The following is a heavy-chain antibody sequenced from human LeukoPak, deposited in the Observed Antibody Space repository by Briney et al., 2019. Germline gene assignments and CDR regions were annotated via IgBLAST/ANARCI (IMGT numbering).Heavy chain of an antibody. J-gene: IGHJ4*02. D-gene: IGHD6-13*01. CDR1: GFTFSSYI. CDR2: ISSSSSYI. V-gene: IGHV3-21*01. Sequence: PGGSLRLSCAASGFTFSSYIMNWVRQAPGKGLEWVSSISSSSSYIYYADSVKGRLTISRDNAKNSLYLQMNSLRAEDTAVYYCARDRGVAPDYWGQGTLVTVSS. CDR3: ARDRGVAPDY.